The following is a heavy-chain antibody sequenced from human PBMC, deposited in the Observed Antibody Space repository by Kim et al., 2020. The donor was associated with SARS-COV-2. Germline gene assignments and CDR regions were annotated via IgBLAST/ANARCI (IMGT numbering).Heavy chain of an antibody. Sequence: SETLSLTCAVYGGSFSGYYWSWIRQPPGKGLEWIGEINHSGSTNYNPSLKSRVTISVDTSKNQFSLKLSSVTAADTAVYYCARGLGGRITMIVVVTSKGYFDRWGRGTLVTVSS. D-gene: IGHD3-22*01. CDR2: INHSGST. CDR3: ARGLGGRITMIVVVTSKGYFDR. J-gene: IGHJ2*01. CDR1: GGSFSGYY. V-gene: IGHV4-34*01.